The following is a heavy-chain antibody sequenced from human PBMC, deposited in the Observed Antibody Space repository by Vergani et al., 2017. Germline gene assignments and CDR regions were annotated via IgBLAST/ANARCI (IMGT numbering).Heavy chain of an antibody. Sequence: EVQLVESGGDLVQPGRSLRLSCTASGFTFGYYAMDWFRQAPGQGLEWVGGIRSKAYGQATIYAASVKGRFTISRDDSKNTLYLQMNSLKTEDTAVYYCTTWWSWNYPSPIWGQGTMVTVSS. CDR1: GFTFGYYA. CDR2: IRSKAYGQAT. J-gene: IGHJ3*02. V-gene: IGHV3-49*03. CDR3: TTWWSWNYPSPI. D-gene: IGHD1-7*01.